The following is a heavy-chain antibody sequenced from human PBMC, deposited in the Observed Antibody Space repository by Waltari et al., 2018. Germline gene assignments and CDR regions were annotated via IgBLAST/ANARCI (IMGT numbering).Heavy chain of an antibody. V-gene: IGHV4-39*07. CDR3: ARRSTVTTYRGFYY. D-gene: IGHD4-17*01. CDR1: GGSISSSSYY. J-gene: IGHJ4*02. CDR2: IYYSGST. Sequence: QLQLQESGPGLVKPSETLSLTCTVSGGSISSSSYYWGCIRQPPGKGLEWIGSIYYSGSTYYNPSLKSRVTISVDTSKNQFSLKLSSVTAADTAVYYCARRSTVTTYRGFYYWGQGTLVAVSS.